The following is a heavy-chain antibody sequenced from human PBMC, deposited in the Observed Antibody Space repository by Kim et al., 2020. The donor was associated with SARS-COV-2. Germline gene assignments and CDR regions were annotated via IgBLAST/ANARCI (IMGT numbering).Heavy chain of an antibody. CDR3: AKDLIAAAGTDYYYYGMDV. J-gene: IGHJ6*02. CDR2: ISGSGGST. D-gene: IGHD6-13*01. CDR1: GFTFSSYA. V-gene: IGHV3-23*01. Sequence: GGSLRLSCAASGFTFSSYAMSWVRQGPGKGLEWVSAISGSGGSTYYADSVKGRFTISRDNSKNTLYLQMNSLRAEDTAVYYCAKDLIAAAGTDYYYYGMDVWGQGTTVTVSS.